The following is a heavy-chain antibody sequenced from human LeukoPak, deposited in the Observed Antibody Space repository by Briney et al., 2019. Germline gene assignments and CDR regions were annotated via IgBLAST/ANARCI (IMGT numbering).Heavy chain of an antibody. CDR1: GGSISSYY. CDR3: ARNGGNSDFDY. CDR2: IYHSGST. D-gene: IGHD4-23*01. Sequence: SETLSLTCTVSGGSISSYYWSWIRQPPGKGLEWIGEIYHSGSTNYNPSLKSRVTMLLDKSKNQFSLKLSSVTAADTAVYYCARNGGNSDFDYWGQGTLVTVSS. J-gene: IGHJ4*02. V-gene: IGHV4-59*04.